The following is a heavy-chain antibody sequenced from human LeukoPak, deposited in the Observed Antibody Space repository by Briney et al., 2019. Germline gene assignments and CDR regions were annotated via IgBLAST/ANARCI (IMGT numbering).Heavy chain of an antibody. CDR1: GGSFSGYY. Sequence: SETLSLTCAVYGGSFSGYYWSWIRQTPGKGLEWIGEINHSGSTNYNPSLKSRVTISVDTSKNQFSLKLSSVTAADTAVYYCALYYDFWSGYPHWGQGTMVTVSS. CDR3: ALYYDFWSGYPH. CDR2: INHSGST. V-gene: IGHV4-34*01. D-gene: IGHD3-3*01. J-gene: IGHJ3*01.